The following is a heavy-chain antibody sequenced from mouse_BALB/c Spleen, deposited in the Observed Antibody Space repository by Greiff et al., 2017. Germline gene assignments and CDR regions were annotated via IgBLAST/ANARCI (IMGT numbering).Heavy chain of an antibody. Sequence: EVQVVESGGGLVQPGGSRKLSCAASGFSFSSFGMHWVRQAPEKGLEWVAYISSGSSTINYADTVKGRITISRDNPKNTLFLQMTSLRSEDTAMYNCARGDSYYGLAYWGQGTLVTVSA. CDR1: GFSFSSFG. J-gene: IGHJ3*01. CDR3: ARGDSYYGLAY. D-gene: IGHD1-1*01. V-gene: IGHV5-17*02. CDR2: ISSGSSTI.